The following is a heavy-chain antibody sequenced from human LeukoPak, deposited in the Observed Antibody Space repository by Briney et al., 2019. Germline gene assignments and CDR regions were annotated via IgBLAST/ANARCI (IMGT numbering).Heavy chain of an antibody. J-gene: IGHJ4*02. D-gene: IGHD3-16*02. CDR3: RITFGGVIVDQIDY. CDR1: GGSISSSSYY. V-gene: IGHV4-39*01. CDR2: IYYSGST. Sequence: PSETLSLTCTVSGGSISSSSYYWDWIRQPPGKGLEWIGSIYYSGSTYYNPSLKSRLTISVDRTKNQFSLKLSSVTAADTAVYYCRITFGGVIVDQIDYWGQGTLVTVSS.